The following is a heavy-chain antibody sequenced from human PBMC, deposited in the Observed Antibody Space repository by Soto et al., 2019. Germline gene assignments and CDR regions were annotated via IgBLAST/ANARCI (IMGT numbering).Heavy chain of an antibody. J-gene: IGHJ6*03. D-gene: IGHD3-3*01. V-gene: IGHV3-48*01. Sequence: GGSLRLSCAASGFTFSSYSMNWVRQAPGKGLEWVSYISSSSSTIYYADSVKGRFTISRDNAKNSLYLQMNSLRAEDTAVYYCARVGPPITIFGVVIIVAKPYYYYYMDVWGKGTTVTVSS. CDR2: ISSSSSTI. CDR3: ARVGPPITIFGVVIIVAKPYYYYYMDV. CDR1: GFTFSSYS.